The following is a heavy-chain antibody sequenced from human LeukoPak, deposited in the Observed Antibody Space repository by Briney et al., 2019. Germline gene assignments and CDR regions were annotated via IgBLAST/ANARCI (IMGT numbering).Heavy chain of an antibody. CDR2: IYYTGST. J-gene: IGHJ4*02. Sequence: PSETLSLTCAVSGGSISTNNYYWGWIRRPPGKGLEWIGSIYYTGSTYYNPSLKSRVTVSLDTSKYQFSLKLTSVSAAETAVYYCARHYGSGLSYFDYWGQGTPVTVSS. D-gene: IGHD3-10*01. CDR1: GGSISTNNYY. V-gene: IGHV4-39*01. CDR3: ARHYGSGLSYFDY.